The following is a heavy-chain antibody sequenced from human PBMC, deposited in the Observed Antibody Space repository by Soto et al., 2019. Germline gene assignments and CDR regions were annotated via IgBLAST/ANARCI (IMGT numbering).Heavy chain of an antibody. CDR2: INPNNGYT. V-gene: IGHV1-2*02. D-gene: IGHD3-3*01. CDR3: AKAKFDFWSGYWSPSLDF. J-gene: IGHJ4*02. Sequence: ASVKVSCKASRYTFTSYYIHWVRQAPGQGLEWMGWINPNNGYTKYTQKFQGRVTVTRDTSITTAYLELTRLQSDDTAVYYCAKAKFDFWSGYWSPSLDFWGQGTLVTVSS. CDR1: RYTFTSYY.